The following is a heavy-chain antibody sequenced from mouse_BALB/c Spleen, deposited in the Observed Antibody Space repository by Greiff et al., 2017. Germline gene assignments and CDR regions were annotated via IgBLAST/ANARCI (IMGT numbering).Heavy chain of an antibody. CDR1: GYTFTSYW. D-gene: IGHD1-1*01. CDR2: IYPGDGDT. J-gene: IGHJ4*01. CDR3: ARAPFTTVGSSYYAMDY. V-gene: IGHV1-87*01. Sequence: QVQLQQSGAELARPGASVKLSCKASGYTFTSYWMQWVKQRPGQGLEWIGAIYPGDGDTRYTQKFKGKATLTADKSSSTAYMQLSSLASEDSAVYYCARAPFTTVGSSYYAMDYWGQGTSVTVSS.